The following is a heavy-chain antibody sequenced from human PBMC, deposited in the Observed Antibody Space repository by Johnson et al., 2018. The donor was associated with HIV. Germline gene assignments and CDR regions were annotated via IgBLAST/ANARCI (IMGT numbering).Heavy chain of an antibody. Sequence: QVQLVESGGGLVKPGGSLRLPCAASGFTFSDYYMSWIRQAPGKGLEWVSYISSSGNTIYYADSVKGRFTISRDNSKNTVFLQMNSLRPEDTAMYYCAAYYDFWSGQGPFDIWGQGTMVTVSS. D-gene: IGHD3-3*01. CDR3: AAYYDFWSGQGPFDI. J-gene: IGHJ3*02. CDR1: GFTFSDYY. V-gene: IGHV3-11*04. CDR2: ISSSGNTI.